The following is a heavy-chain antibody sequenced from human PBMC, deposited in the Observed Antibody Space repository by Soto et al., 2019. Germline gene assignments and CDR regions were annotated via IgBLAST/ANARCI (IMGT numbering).Heavy chain of an antibody. CDR2: IIPMLGIA. D-gene: IGHD3-22*01. Sequence: QVQLVQSGAEVKKPGSSVKVSCQAPGGSFSDYAISWVRQAPGQGLEWMGGIIPMLGIADNAQKFQGRVIITAEEYTSTVYMELSSLRSEDTAVYYCARDGDYYDSSGFQRDYHYYGMDVWGQGTTVTVAS. V-gene: IGHV1-69*01. J-gene: IGHJ6*02. CDR1: GGSFSDYA. CDR3: ARDGDYYDSSGFQRDYHYYGMDV.